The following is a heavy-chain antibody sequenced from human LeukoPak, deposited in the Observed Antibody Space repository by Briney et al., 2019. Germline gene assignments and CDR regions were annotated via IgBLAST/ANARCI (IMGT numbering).Heavy chain of an antibody. CDR1: GYTFIGYY. CDR3: ARVPGYCSGGSCYSGNY. V-gene: IGHV1-2*02. Sequence: ASVKVSCKASGYTFIGYYIHWVRQAPGQGLEWMGWINPNSGGTNYAQKFQGRVTMTRDTSISTAYMELSRLRSDDTAVYYCARVPGYCSGGSCYSGNYWGQGTLVTVSS. J-gene: IGHJ4*02. CDR2: INPNSGGT. D-gene: IGHD2-15*01.